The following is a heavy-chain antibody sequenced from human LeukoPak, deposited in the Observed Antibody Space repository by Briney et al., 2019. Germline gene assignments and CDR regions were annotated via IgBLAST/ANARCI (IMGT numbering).Heavy chain of an antibody. CDR2: ISGSGGAT. Sequence: GGSLRLSCAGSGFTFSKYAMTWVRQAPGKGLEWVSSISGSGGATYYEDSVKGRFTISRDNSKNMLYLQMNNLRAEDTAVYRCARDIRYGGNYGWFDPWGQGTLVTVSS. J-gene: IGHJ5*02. CDR3: ARDIRYGGNYGWFDP. D-gene: IGHD1-26*01. CDR1: GFTFSKYA. V-gene: IGHV3-23*01.